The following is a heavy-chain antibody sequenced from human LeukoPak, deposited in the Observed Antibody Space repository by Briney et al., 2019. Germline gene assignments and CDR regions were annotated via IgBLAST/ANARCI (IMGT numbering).Heavy chain of an antibody. Sequence: WASVKVSCKASGYTFTGYYMHWVRQAPGQGLEWMGWINPNSGGTNYAQKFQGWVTMTRDTSISTAYMELSSLRSEDTAVYYCASGIAAAGNNYYYYYGMDVWGQGTTVTVSS. V-gene: IGHV1-2*04. CDR2: INPNSGGT. CDR3: ASGIAAAGNNYYYYYGMDV. CDR1: GYTFTGYY. J-gene: IGHJ6*02. D-gene: IGHD6-13*01.